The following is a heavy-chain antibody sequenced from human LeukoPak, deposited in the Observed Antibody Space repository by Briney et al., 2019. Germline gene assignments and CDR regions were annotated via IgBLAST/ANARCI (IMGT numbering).Heavy chain of an antibody. Sequence: GESLKISCKGSGYSFTSYWIGWVRQMPGKGLEWRGIIYPGGSDTRYSPSFQGQVTISADKSISTAYLQWSSLKASDTAMYYCARQDTIFGVVPYFDYWGQGTLVTVSS. CDR1: GYSFTSYW. CDR3: ARQDTIFGVVPYFDY. J-gene: IGHJ4*02. CDR2: IYPGGSDT. D-gene: IGHD3-3*01. V-gene: IGHV5-51*01.